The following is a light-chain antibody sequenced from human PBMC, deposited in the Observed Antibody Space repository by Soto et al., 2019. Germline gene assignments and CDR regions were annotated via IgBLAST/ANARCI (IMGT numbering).Light chain of an antibody. CDR2: EGS. CDR3: CSYAGSSAHVV. CDR1: SSDVGSYNL. V-gene: IGLV2-23*01. Sequence: QSALTQPASVSGSPGPSITISCTGTSSDVGSYNLVSWYQQHPGKAPKLMIYEGSKRPSGVSNRFSGSKSGNTASLTISGLHAEDEADYYCCSYAGSSAHVVFGGGTKLTLL. J-gene: IGLJ2*01.